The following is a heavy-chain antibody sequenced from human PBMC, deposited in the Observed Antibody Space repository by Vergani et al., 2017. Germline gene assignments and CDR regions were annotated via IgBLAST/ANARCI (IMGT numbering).Heavy chain of an antibody. D-gene: IGHD2-2*01. Sequence: EVQLLESGGGLVQPGGSLRLSCAASGFTFSSYAMSWVRQVPGKGLEWVSGISGSGGNTYYANSVKGRFTISRDNSKNTLYLQMNSLRADDTAVYYCAKEVYCSSTSCYEGRGYYYGMGVWGQGTTVTFSS. J-gene: IGHJ6*02. CDR1: GFTFSSYA. CDR3: AKEVYCSSTSCYEGRGYYYGMGV. CDR2: ISGSGGNT. V-gene: IGHV3-23*01.